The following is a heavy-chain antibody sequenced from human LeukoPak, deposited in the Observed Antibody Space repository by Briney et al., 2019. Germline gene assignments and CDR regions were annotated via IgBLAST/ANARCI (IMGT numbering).Heavy chain of an antibody. CDR2: ISFSSTTR. V-gene: IGHV3-48*04. J-gene: IGHJ4*02. CDR3: ARAAPGTSYGFDY. Sequence: GGSLRLSCAASGFSFITYNVNWVRQTPGKGLEWVSYISFSSTTRYYADSVKGRFTISRDNAENSLSLQMNSLRAEDTAVYYCARAAPGTSYGFDYWGQGTLVTVSS. D-gene: IGHD5-18*01. CDR1: GFSFITYN.